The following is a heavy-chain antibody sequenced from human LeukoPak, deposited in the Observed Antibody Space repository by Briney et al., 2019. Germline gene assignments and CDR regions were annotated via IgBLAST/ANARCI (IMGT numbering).Heavy chain of an antibody. J-gene: IGHJ4*02. Sequence: SETLSLTCAVYGGSFSGYYWIWIRQPPGKGLEWIGEINHSGGTIYNPSLQSRVTISVDTSKIQFSLKLSSVSAADTAVYYCARGSRTPDYWGQGTLVTVSS. CDR3: ARGSRTPDY. CDR2: INHSGGT. CDR1: GGSFSGYY. V-gene: IGHV4-34*01.